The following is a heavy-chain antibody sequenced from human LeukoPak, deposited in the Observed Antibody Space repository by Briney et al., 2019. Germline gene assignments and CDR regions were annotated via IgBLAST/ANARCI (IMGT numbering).Heavy chain of an antibody. CDR3: ASSYDSSGYIADAFDI. V-gene: IGHV3-66*01. CDR2: IYSGGST. J-gene: IGHJ3*02. Sequence: GGSLRLSCAASGFTFDDYGMSWVRQAPGKGLEWVSVIYSGGSTYYADSVKGRFTISRDNSKNTLYLQMNSLRAEDTAVYYCASSYDSSGYIADAFDIWGQGTMVTVSS. CDR1: GFTFDDYG. D-gene: IGHD3-22*01.